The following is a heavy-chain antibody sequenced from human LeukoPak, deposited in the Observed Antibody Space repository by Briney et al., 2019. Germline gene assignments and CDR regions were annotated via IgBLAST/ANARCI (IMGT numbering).Heavy chain of an antibody. CDR3: AKDSLWFGELLFDY. Sequence: GGSLRLSCAASGFTFSSFGMTWVRQAPGKGLEWVSAISDNGGSIFYADSVKGRFTISRDNSKNSLYLQMNSLRAEDTAVYYCAKDSLWFGELLFDYWGQGTLVTVSS. V-gene: IGHV3-23*01. D-gene: IGHD3-10*01. CDR1: GFTFSSFG. CDR2: ISDNGGSI. J-gene: IGHJ4*02.